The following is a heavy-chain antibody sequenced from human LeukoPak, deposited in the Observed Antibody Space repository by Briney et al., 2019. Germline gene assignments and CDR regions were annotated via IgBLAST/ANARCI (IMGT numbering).Heavy chain of an antibody. CDR1: GYSISSGYY. CDR3: ARAAGSGLIDY. V-gene: IGHV4-38-2*02. CDR2: IDHSGST. Sequence: SETLSLTCTVSGYSISSGYYWGWIRQPPGKGLEWIGSIDHSGSTYYNPSLKSRVTISLDTSKNQFSLNLNSVTAADTALYFCARAAGSGLIDYWGQGILVIVSS. J-gene: IGHJ4*02. D-gene: IGHD6-19*01.